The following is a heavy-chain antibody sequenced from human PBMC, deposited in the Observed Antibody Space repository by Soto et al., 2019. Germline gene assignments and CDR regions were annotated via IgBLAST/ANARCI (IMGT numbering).Heavy chain of an antibody. V-gene: IGHV5-51*01. CDR3: AASIFYYGMDV. Sequence: PGESLKISCKGSGYTFTNYWIGWVRQMPGKGLEWMGIIYPGDSDTKYNPSFQGQVTISADKSITTTYRRWTSLKASDTAIYYCAASIFYYGMDVWGQGTTVTVSS. CDR2: IYPGDSDT. J-gene: IGHJ6*02. CDR1: GYTFTNYW.